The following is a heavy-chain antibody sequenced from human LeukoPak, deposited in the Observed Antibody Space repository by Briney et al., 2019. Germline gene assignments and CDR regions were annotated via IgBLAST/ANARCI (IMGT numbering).Heavy chain of an antibody. J-gene: IGHJ5*02. CDR3: ARDPSSGWYLKGWFDP. D-gene: IGHD6-19*01. Sequence: PGGSLRLSCAASGFTFSSYSMNWVRQAPGKGLEWVSSISSSSNYIYYADPVKGRFTISRDNAKNSLYLQMNSLRAEDTAVYYCARDPSSGWYLKGWFDPWGQGTLVTVSS. CDR2: ISSSSNYI. V-gene: IGHV3-21*01. CDR1: GFTFSSYS.